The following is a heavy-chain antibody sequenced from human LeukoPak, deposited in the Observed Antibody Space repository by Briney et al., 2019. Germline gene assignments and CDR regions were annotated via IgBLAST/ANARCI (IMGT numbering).Heavy chain of an antibody. CDR1: GFTFNNYG. Sequence: AGGSLRLSCAASGFTFNNYGMNWVRQAPGKGLEWVSGISGSGGRTYYADFVKGRFTISRDNSNHMLYLQMNSLIAEDTAIYYCAKDDDWLRFEHWGRGTPVSVSS. D-gene: IGHD5-12*01. CDR3: AKDDDWLRFEH. CDR2: ISGSGGRT. J-gene: IGHJ4*02. V-gene: IGHV3-23*01.